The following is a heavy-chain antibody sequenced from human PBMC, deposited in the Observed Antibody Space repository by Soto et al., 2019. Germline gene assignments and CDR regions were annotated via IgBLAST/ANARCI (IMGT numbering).Heavy chain of an antibody. CDR3: AKGGRSGIVVVAADYDY. J-gene: IGHJ4*02. CDR2: ISGRGGST. CDR1: GFTFSSYA. D-gene: IGHD2-15*01. V-gene: IGHV3-23*01. Sequence: EVQLLESGGGLVQPGGYLSISCAASGFTFSSYAMSWVRQAPGKGLEWVSAISGRGGSTYYADSVKGRFTISRDNSKNTLYQQMNSLRAEDTAVYYSAKGGRSGIVVVAADYDYWCQVTLVTVSS.